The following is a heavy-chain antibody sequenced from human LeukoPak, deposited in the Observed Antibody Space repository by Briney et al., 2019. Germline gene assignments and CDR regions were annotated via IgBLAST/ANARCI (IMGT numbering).Heavy chain of an antibody. CDR1: GVTFSIYA. CDR2: IIPILGTA. J-gene: IGHJ5*02. CDR3: ARDKLDYDFWSGYYTLNWFDP. V-gene: IGHV1-69*05. D-gene: IGHD3-3*01. Sequence: GASVKVSCNASGVTFSIYAISWARQAPGQGLEWMGGIIPILGTANCAQEFQGRVTITTDEYTSTAYMELSSLRSDDTAVSYCARDKLDYDFWSGYYTLNWFDPWGQGTLVTVSS.